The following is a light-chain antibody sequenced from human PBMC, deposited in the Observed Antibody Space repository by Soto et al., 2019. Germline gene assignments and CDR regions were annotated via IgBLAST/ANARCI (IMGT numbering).Light chain of an antibody. CDR1: SSNIGATYD. CDR2: GDN. J-gene: IGLJ1*01. V-gene: IGLV1-40*01. Sequence: QSVLTRPPSVSGAPGQRVTISCTGSSSNIGATYDVHWYQHLPGTAPKLLIYGDNNRPSGVPDRFSGSKSGTSASLAITRLQAEDEADYYCQSYDISLHNYVFGTGTKVTVL. CDR3: QSYDISLHNYV.